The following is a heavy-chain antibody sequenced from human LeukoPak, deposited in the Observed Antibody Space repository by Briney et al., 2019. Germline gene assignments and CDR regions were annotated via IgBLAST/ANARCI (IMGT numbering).Heavy chain of an antibody. J-gene: IGHJ5*02. V-gene: IGHV1-69*05. CDR1: GGTFSSYA. CDR2: IIPIFGTA. D-gene: IGHD6-6*01. CDR3: ARDLGSCKLGP. Sequence: SVEVSCKASGGTFSSYAISWVRQAPGQGLEWMGRIIPIFGTANYAQKFQGRFTITTDESTSTAYMELSSLRSEDTAVYYCARDLGSCKLGPWGQGTLVTVSS.